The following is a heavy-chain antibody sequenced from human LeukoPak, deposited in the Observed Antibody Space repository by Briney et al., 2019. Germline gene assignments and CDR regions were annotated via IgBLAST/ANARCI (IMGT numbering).Heavy chain of an antibody. Sequence: SVKVSCKASGGTFSSYAISWVRQAPGHGLEWMGRIIPIFGIANYAQKFQGRVTITADKSTSTAYMELSSLRSEETAVYYCARVPPPMVRGVTPYYYYGMDVWGQGTTVTVSS. J-gene: IGHJ6*02. D-gene: IGHD3-10*01. V-gene: IGHV1-69*04. CDR3: ARVPPPMVRGVTPYYYYGMDV. CDR2: IIPIFGIA. CDR1: GGTFSSYA.